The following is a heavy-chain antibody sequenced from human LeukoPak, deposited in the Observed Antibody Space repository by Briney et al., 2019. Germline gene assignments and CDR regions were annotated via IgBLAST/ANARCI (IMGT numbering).Heavy chain of an antibody. D-gene: IGHD3-22*01. Sequence: GGSLRLSCAASGFTFSSHSMNWVRQAPGKGLEWVSVITSSSDYIYYADSLKGRFTVSRDNAKNSLYLQVNSLRADATAVYYCVRESVYYDSSGYYNVLDYWGQGTLVTVSS. V-gene: IGHV3-21*01. CDR3: VRESVYYDSSGYYNVLDY. CDR2: ITSSSDYI. CDR1: GFTFSSHS. J-gene: IGHJ4*02.